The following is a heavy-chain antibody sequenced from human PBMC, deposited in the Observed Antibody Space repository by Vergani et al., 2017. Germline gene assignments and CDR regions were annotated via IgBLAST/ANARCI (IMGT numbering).Heavy chain of an antibody. CDR2: IYHSGST. CDR3: ARGYCSGGSCYSVPFDY. J-gene: IGHJ4*02. D-gene: IGHD2-15*01. V-gene: IGHV4-30-2*01. CDR1: GGSISSGGYS. Sequence: QLQLQESGSGLVKPSQTLSLTCAVSGGSISSGGYSWSWIPQPPGKGLEWIGYIYHSGSTYYNSSLKSRVTISVDRSKNQFSLKLSSVTAADTAVYYCARGYCSGGSCYSVPFDYWGQGTLVTVSS.